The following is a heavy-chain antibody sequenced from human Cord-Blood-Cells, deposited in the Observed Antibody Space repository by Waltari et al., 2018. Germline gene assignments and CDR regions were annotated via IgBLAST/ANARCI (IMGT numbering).Heavy chain of an antibody. V-gene: IGHV3-53*04. J-gene: IGHJ1*01. CDR2: MCGDGDA. CDR3: ARGGGSYSYAEYFQH. Sequence: EVQLVESGGGLVQPGGSLRLSCAASGFTVSSNYMSWVRQAPGKGLGWVEVMCGDGDAYEADSVKGRFTIDGNNSKNTRYLQMNSLRAEDTAVYYCARGGGSYSYAEYFQHWGQGTLVTVSS. D-gene: IGHD1-26*01. CDR1: GFTVSSNY.